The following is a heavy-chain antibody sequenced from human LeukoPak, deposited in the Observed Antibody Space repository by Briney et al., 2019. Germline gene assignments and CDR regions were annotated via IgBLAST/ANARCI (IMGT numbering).Heavy chain of an antibody. CDR2: IYYSGTT. V-gene: IGHV4-31*03. Sequence: SQTLSLTCTVSGGSISRSSYYWTWIRQHPGKGLEWIGYIYYSGTTFYNPSLKSRITISVDTSKNQFSLKLSSVTAADTAVYYCARGSVYYDSSGHSPYYFDYWGQGTLVTVSS. CDR3: ARGSVYYDSSGHSPYYFDY. CDR1: GGSISRSSYY. D-gene: IGHD3-22*01. J-gene: IGHJ4*02.